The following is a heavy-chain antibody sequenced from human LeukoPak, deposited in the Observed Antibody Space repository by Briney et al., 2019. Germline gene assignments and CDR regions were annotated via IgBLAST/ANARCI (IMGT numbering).Heavy chain of an antibody. D-gene: IGHD6-13*01. CDR2: IWYDGSNK. CDR1: GFTFSSYG. CDR3: ATSSSWYHLYYYYYGMDV. V-gene: IGHV3-33*01. Sequence: SGWSLRLSCAASGFTFSSYGMHWIRQAPGKGLEWVAVIWYDGSNKYYADSVKGRFTISRDNSKNTLYLQMNSLRAEDTAVYYCATSSSWYHLYYYYYGMDVWGQGTTVTVSS. J-gene: IGHJ6*02.